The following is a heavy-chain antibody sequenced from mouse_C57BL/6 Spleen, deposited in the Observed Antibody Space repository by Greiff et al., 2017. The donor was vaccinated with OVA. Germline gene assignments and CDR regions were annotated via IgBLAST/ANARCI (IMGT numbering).Heavy chain of an antibody. D-gene: IGHD1-1*01. CDR1: GFTFSDYY. J-gene: IGHJ1*03. CDR2: INYDGSST. CDR3: ARDAYYGSRDWYFDV. V-gene: IGHV5-16*01. Sequence: EVMLVESEGGLVQPGSSMKLSCTASGFTFSDYYMAWVRQVPEKGLEWVANINYDGSSTYYLDSLKSRFIISRDNAKNILYLQMSSLKSEDTATYYCARDAYYGSRDWYFDVWGTGTTVTVSS.